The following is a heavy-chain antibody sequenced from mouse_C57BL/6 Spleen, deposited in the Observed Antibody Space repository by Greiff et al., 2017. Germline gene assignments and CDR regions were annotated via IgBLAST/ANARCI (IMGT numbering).Heavy chain of an antibody. CDR1: GYAFSSSW. CDR2: IYPGDGDT. V-gene: IGHV1-82*01. J-gene: IGHJ3*01. CDR3: ARRELRGFAY. D-gene: IGHD2-4*01. Sequence: QVQLQQSGPELVKPGASVKISCKASGYAFSSSWMNWVKQRPGKGLEWIGRIYPGDGDTNYNGKFKGKAPLTADKSSSPAYMRLCSLTSEDSAVYVCARRELRGFAYWGQGTLFTVSA.